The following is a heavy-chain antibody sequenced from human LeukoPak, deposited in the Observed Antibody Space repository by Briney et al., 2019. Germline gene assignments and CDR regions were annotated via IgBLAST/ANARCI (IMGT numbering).Heavy chain of an antibody. Sequence: GGSLRLSCAASGFTFSSYWMSWVRQAPGKGLEWVANINQDGSEKYYVDSVKGRCTISRDNAKNSLYLQMNSLRAEDTAVYYCASTLAGRREWGQGTLVTVSS. CDR2: INQDGSEK. J-gene: IGHJ4*02. CDR1: GFTFSSYW. CDR3: ASTLAGRRE. D-gene: IGHD3-16*01. V-gene: IGHV3-7*01.